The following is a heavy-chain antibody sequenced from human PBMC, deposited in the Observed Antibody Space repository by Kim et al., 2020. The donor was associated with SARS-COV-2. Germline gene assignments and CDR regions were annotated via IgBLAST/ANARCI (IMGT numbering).Heavy chain of an antibody. CDR2: WYDGSNK. J-gene: IGHJ4*02. V-gene: IGHV3-33*01. Sequence: WYDGSNKYYADSVRGRFTISRDNSKNTLYLQMNSLRAEDTAIYYCASFDYWGQGTLVTVSS. CDR3: ASFDY.